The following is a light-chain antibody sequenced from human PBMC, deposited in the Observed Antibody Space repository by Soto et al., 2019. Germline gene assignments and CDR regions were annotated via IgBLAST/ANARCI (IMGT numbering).Light chain of an antibody. CDR2: EVN. CDR1: GSDVGGYNY. CDR3: SSYAGSSNV. V-gene: IGLV2-8*01. J-gene: IGLJ1*01. Sequence: QSALTQPPSASGSPGQSVAISCTGTGSDVGGYNYVSWYQQHPGKAPKLMIYEVNKRPSGVPDRFSGSKSGNTASLTVSGLQAEDEAGYYCSSYAGSSNVFGTGTKLTVL.